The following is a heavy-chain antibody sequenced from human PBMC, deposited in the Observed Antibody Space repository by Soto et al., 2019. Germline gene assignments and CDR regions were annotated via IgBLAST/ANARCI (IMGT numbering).Heavy chain of an antibody. V-gene: IGHV3-23*01. J-gene: IGHJ3*02. CDR2: ISDGGDLT. D-gene: IGHD3-10*01. Sequence: QPGGSLRLSCAASGFAFSSHPMSWVRQAPEKGLEWVAGISDGGDLTYNADSVRGRFTISRDNSRKTLYLQMNSLRAEDTAVYYCARRVIGSSRAFDIWGQGTMVTVS. CDR1: GFAFSSHP. CDR3: ARRVIGSSRAFDI.